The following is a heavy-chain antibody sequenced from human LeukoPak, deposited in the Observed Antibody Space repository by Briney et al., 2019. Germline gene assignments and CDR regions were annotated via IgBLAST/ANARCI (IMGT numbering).Heavy chain of an antibody. Sequence: PGGSLRLSCAVSGFTFHSYTVNWVRQAPGKGLEWLSFIDGSGTIPYYADSVRGRFTISRDNAKNSLYLQMNSLRAEDTAVYYCARGIGSGSYSSYMDVWGKGTTVTVSS. CDR2: IDGSGTIP. CDR3: ARGIGSGSYSSYMDV. CDR1: GFTFHSYT. V-gene: IGHV3-48*04. J-gene: IGHJ6*03. D-gene: IGHD3-10*01.